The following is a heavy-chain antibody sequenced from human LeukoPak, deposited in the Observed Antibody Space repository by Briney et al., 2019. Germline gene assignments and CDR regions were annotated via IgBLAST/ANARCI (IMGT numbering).Heavy chain of an antibody. CDR3: ARISDHNWYFDL. Sequence: ASVKVSCKASGYPFTTYDINWVRQAPGQGLEWMGWMNPSSGYTGYSQKFQGRVTMTRNTSITTAYMELSSLRSEDTAVYYCARISDHNWYFDLWGRGTLVTVSS. D-gene: IGHD1-14*01. V-gene: IGHV1-8*01. CDR2: MNPSSGYT. J-gene: IGHJ2*01. CDR1: GYPFTTYD.